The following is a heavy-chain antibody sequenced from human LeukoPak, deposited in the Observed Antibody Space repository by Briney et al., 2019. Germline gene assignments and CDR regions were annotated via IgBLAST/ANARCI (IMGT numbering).Heavy chain of an antibody. CDR3: ARLGSYHDF. CDR1: GASISNYD. V-gene: IGHV4-4*09. CDR2: IHTSGES. Sequence: SETLSRTPTVSGASISNYDWRGIRQTLEKGLEWMGHIHTSGESRYYPSLESRLTMSIDTSRNQLSLELTSVTAADTAVYFCARLGSYHDFWGQGALVTVSS. D-gene: IGHD1-26*01. J-gene: IGHJ4*02.